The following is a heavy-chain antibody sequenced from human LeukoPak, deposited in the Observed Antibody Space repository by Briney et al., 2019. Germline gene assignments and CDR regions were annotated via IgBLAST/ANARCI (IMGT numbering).Heavy chain of an antibody. CDR2: ISYGGSNE. D-gene: IGHD4-23*01. J-gene: IGHJ4*02. CDR3: VKVVTRSGDY. CDR1: GFTFSNFG. V-gene: IGHV3-30*18. Sequence: PGTSLRLSCEASGFTFSNFGMHWVRQVPGKGLEWVALISYGGSNEYYARSVEGRFTISRDNSKNTLYLQMNSLRAEDTAVYYCVKVVTRSGDYWGQGTLVTVSS.